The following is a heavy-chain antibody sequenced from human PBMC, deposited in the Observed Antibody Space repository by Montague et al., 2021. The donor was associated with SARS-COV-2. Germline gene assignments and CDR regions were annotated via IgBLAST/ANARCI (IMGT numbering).Heavy chain of an antibody. CDR2: ISSSSSYI. CDR3: AREHPGTIFGVVRLGEGFDY. D-gene: IGHD3-3*01. Sequence: SLRFSCAASGFTFSSYSMNWVRQAPGKGLEWVSSISSSSSYIYYADSVKGRFTISRDNAKNSLYLQMNSLRAEDTAVYYCAREHPGTIFGVVRLGEGFDYWGQGTLVTVSS. CDR1: GFTFSSYS. J-gene: IGHJ4*02. V-gene: IGHV3-21*01.